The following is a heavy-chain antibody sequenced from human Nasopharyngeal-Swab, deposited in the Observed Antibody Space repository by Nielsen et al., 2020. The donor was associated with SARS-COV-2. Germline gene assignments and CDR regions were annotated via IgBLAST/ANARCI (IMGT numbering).Heavy chain of an antibody. CDR2: INAGTGNR. D-gene: IGHD1-26*01. V-gene: IGHV1-3*01. J-gene: IGHJ4*02. CDR1: GYTFTTYA. Sequence: ASVKVSCKASGYTFTTYAIHWLRQAPAQRLEWMAWINAGTGNREYSQKFQGRVTISTDTSASTAYMELGGLTSEDTAVYYCARSGTVGAPGLDYWGQGTLVTVSS. CDR3: ARSGTVGAPGLDY.